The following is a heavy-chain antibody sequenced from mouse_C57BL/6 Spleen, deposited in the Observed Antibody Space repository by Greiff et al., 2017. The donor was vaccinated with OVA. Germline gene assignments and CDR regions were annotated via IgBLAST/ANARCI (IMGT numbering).Heavy chain of an antibody. CDR1: GYTFTSYT. CDR3: ASNWDTFAY. Sequence: VQLQQSGAELARPGASVKMSCKASGYTFTSYTMHWVKQRPGQGLEWIGYINPSSGYTKYNQKFKDKATLTADKSSSTAYMKLSSLTSEDSAVYYCASNWDTFAYWGQGTLVTVSA. D-gene: IGHD4-1*01. V-gene: IGHV1-4*01. J-gene: IGHJ3*01. CDR2: INPSSGYT.